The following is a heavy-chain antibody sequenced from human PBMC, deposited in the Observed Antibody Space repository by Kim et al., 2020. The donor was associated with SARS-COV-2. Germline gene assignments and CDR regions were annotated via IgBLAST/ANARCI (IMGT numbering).Heavy chain of an antibody. CDR2: NPNSGNT. Sequence: NPNSGNTGYAQKFQGTVTMTRNTSISTAYMELSSLRSEDTAVYYCARGFDPWGQGTLVTVSS. V-gene: IGHV1-8*01. J-gene: IGHJ5*02. CDR3: ARGFDP.